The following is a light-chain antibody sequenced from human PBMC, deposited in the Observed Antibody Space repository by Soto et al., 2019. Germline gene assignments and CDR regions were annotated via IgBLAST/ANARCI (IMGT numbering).Light chain of an antibody. CDR2: YAS. CDR3: QHYSNWPPT. CDR1: ESVHRN. V-gene: IGKV3-15*01. J-gene: IGKJ3*01. Sequence: EVVMTQSPATLSVSPGERVTLSCRASESVHRNLAWYQQKPCQGPSLLIYYASTRATGVPDRFTGSGSGTEFTLTISSLQSEDFGVYHCQHYSNWPPTFGPGTKVEIK.